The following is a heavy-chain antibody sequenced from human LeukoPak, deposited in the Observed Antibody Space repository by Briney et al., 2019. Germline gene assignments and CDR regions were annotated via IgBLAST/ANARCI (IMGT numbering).Heavy chain of an antibody. J-gene: IGHJ5*02. CDR3: ARDGSGVHNWFDP. CDR1: GGSISSYY. Sequence: SETLSLTCTVSGGSISSYYWSWIRQPPGKGLEWIGYIYYSGSTNYNPSLKSRVTISVDTSKNQFSLKLSSVTAADTAVYYCARDGSGVHNWFDPWGQGTLVTVSS. D-gene: IGHD2-15*01. V-gene: IGHV4-59*01. CDR2: IYYSGST.